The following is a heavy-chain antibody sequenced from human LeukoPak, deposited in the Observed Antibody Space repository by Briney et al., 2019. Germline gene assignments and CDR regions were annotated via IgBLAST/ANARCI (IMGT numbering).Heavy chain of an antibody. J-gene: IGHJ4*02. CDR2: IGGSGSST. D-gene: IGHD2-15*01. V-gene: IGHV3-23*01. CDR3: AKQVGYCSSGTCYFDY. Sequence: GGFLRLSCAASGFTFNTYAMSWVRQAPGKGLEWVSGIGGSGSSTDYADSVKGRFTISRDNSKNTLYLQMNSLRVEDTAVYYCAKQVGYCSSGTCYFDYWGQGILVAVSS. CDR1: GFTFNTYA.